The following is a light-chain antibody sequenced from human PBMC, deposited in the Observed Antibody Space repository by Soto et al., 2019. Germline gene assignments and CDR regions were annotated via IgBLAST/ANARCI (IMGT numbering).Light chain of an antibody. V-gene: IGLV2-11*01. CDR2: GVN. CDR3: CSYAGNYTYV. J-gene: IGLJ1*01. CDR1: SSDVGDYNY. Sequence: QSALTQPRSVSGSPGQSVSISCTGTSSDVGDYNYVSWYQQYPGKAPKLMIYGVNKRPSGVPDRFSGSKSGNTASLTISGLQAEDEADYYCCSYAGNYTYVFGTGTKVTVL.